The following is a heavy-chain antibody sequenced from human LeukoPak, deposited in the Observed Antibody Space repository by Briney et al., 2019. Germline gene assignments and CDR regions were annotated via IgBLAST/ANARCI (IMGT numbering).Heavy chain of an antibody. CDR3: ATHGGMTARKGGIFDF. V-gene: IGHV3-48*04. D-gene: IGHD2-21*02. CDR1: GFTVSSYS. CDR2: ICGDCTTI. Sequence: TGGSLRLSCAASGFTVSSYSVNWVRQAPGKGLEWVSYICGDCTTIYYADSVKGRFTISRDNAKNSIHLQMNSLTAEDTAVYYCATHGGMTARKGGIFDFWGQGTLVTVSS. J-gene: IGHJ4*02.